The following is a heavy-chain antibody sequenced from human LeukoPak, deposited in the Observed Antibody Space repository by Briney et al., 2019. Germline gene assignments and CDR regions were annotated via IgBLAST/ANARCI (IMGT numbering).Heavy chain of an antibody. CDR1: GGSISSYY. CDR2: IYYSGST. CDR3: ARQCIAAAGTVCHYMDV. Sequence: SETLSLTCTVSGGSISSYYWSWIRQPPGKGLEWIGYIYYSGSTNYNPSLKSRVTISVDTSKNQFSLKLSSVTAADTAVYYCARQCIAAAGTVCHYMDVWGKGTTVTISS. D-gene: IGHD6-13*01. J-gene: IGHJ6*03. V-gene: IGHV4-59*08.